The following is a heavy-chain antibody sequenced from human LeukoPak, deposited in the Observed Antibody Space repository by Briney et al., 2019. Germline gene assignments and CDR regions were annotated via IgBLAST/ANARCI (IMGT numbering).Heavy chain of an antibody. CDR1: GGSISSYY. D-gene: IGHD2-2*01. CDR3: ARHQPQLSPFDY. Sequence: PSETLSLTCTVSGGSISSYYWSWIRQPPGKGLEWIGYIYYSGSTNYNPSLKSRVTISVDTSKNQFSLKLSSVTAADTAVYYCARHQPQLSPFDYWGQGTLVTVSS. J-gene: IGHJ4*02. V-gene: IGHV4-59*08. CDR2: IYYSGST.